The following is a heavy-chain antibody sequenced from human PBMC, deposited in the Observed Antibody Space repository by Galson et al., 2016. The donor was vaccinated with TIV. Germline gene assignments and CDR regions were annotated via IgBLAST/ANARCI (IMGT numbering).Heavy chain of an antibody. CDR3: AGLSAGYYDFDY. CDR2: ISSSGSTI. Sequence: SLRLSCAASGFTFSSYIINWVRQAPGEGLEWVSYISSSGSTIYYADSVKGRFTISRDNAKDSLYLQMNSLRDEDTAVYYCAGLSAGYYDFDYWGQGTLVTVSS. V-gene: IGHV3-48*02. J-gene: IGHJ4*02. D-gene: IGHD3-22*01. CDR1: GFTFSSYI.